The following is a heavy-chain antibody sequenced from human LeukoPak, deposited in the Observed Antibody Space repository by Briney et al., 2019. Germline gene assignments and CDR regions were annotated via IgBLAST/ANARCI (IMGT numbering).Heavy chain of an antibody. J-gene: IGHJ4*02. V-gene: IGHV3-33*01. CDR2: IWSDERNK. CDR3: ARDYGGDAGLDY. CDR1: GFAFSSYG. Sequence: GGSLRLSCAASGFAFSSYGMHWVRQAPGKGLEWVALIWSDERNKYYADSVKGQFTISRDNSKKTLYLQMNSLRAEDTAVYYCARDYGGDAGLDYWGQGTLVTVSS. D-gene: IGHD4-23*01.